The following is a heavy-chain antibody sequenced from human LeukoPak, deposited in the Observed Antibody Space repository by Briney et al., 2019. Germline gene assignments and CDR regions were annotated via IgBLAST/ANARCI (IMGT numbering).Heavy chain of an antibody. J-gene: IGHJ6*04. CDR1: GFTFSTYG. Sequence: GGSLRLSCAASGFTFSTYGMHWIRQAPGKGLEWVSYISSSGSTIYYADSVKGRFTISRDNAKNSLYLQMNSLRAEDTAVYYCAELGITMIGGVWGKGTTVTISS. CDR3: AELGITMIGGV. V-gene: IGHV3-48*04. D-gene: IGHD3-10*02. CDR2: ISSSGSTI.